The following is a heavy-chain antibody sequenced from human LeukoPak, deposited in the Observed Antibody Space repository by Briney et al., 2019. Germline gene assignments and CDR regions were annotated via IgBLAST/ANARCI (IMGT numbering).Heavy chain of an antibody. CDR3: ARYSGSYYYPPAWDL. D-gene: IGHD1-26*01. Sequence: GGSLRLSCAASGFTFSSYWMNWARQAPGKGLEWVASINHNGNVNYYVDSVKGRFTISRDNSKNTLYLQTDSLRADDTAVYYCARYSGSYYYPPAWDLWGQGTLVTVSS. V-gene: IGHV3-7*03. CDR1: GFTFSSYW. CDR2: INHNGNVN. J-gene: IGHJ4*02.